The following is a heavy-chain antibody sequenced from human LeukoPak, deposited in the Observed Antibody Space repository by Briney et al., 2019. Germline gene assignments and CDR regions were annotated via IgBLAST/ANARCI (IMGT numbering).Heavy chain of an antibody. CDR3: ARRGAAAGPIDY. CDR1: GFTFSSYA. V-gene: IGHV3-30*04. Sequence: GGSLRLSCAASGFTFSSYAMHWVRQAPGKGLEWVAVISYDGSNKYYADSVKGRFTISRDNSKNTLYLQMNSLRAEDTAVYYCARRGAAAGPIDYWGQGTLVTVSS. CDR2: ISYDGSNK. J-gene: IGHJ4*02. D-gene: IGHD6-13*01.